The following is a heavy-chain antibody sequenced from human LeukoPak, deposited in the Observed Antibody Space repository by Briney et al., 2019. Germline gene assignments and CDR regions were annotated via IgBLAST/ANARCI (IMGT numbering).Heavy chain of an antibody. J-gene: IGHJ3*02. Sequence: SETLSLTCTVSGGSISSYYWSWIRQPAGKGLEWIGRIYTSGSTNYNPSLKSRVTMSVDTSKNQFSLKLSSVTAADTAVYYCARLPYYDSSGHDPTHAFDIWGQGTMVTVSS. D-gene: IGHD3-22*01. V-gene: IGHV4-4*07. CDR1: GGSISSYY. CDR2: IYTSGST. CDR3: ARLPYYDSSGHDPTHAFDI.